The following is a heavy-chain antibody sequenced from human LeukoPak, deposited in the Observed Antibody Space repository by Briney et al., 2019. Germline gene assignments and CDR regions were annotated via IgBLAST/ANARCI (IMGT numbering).Heavy chain of an antibody. CDR2: INPNSGGT. Sequence: ASVKVSCKASGYTFTSYGIGWVRQAPGQGLEWMGWINPNSGGTNYAQKFQGRVTMTRDTSISTAYMELSRLRSDDTAVYYCARDLLYYDSSGYYYYYGMDVWGQGTTVTVSS. CDR3: ARDLLYYDSSGYYYYYGMDV. CDR1: GYTFTSYG. D-gene: IGHD3-22*01. V-gene: IGHV1-2*02. J-gene: IGHJ6*02.